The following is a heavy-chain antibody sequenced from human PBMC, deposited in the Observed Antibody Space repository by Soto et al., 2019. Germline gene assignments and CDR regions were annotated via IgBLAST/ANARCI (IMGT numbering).Heavy chain of an antibody. Sequence: GGSLRLSCSASGFTFSSYQMHWVRQAPGKGLEWVALISYDGSNTYYADSVKGRLTISRDNSKNKLYLQVSSLRAEDTAVYYCARQARPYGSGSYYNNYWGQGTLVTSPQ. CDR2: ISYDGSNT. V-gene: IGHV3-30-3*01. D-gene: IGHD3-10*01. J-gene: IGHJ4*02. CDR1: GFTFSSYQ. CDR3: ARQARPYGSGSYYNNY.